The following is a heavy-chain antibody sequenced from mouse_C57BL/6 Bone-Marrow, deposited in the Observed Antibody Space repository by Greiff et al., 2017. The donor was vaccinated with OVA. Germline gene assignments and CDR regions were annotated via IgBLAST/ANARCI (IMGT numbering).Heavy chain of an antibody. Sequence: VQLVESGAELVRPGTSVKVSCKASGYAFTNYLIEWVKQRPGQGLEWIGVINPGSGGTNYNEKFKGKATLTADKSSSTAYMQLSSLTSEDSAVYFCARDRSFAYWGQGTLVTVSA. D-gene: IGHD3-2*01. V-gene: IGHV1-54*01. CDR2: INPGSGGT. CDR3: ARDRSFAY. CDR1: GYAFTNYL. J-gene: IGHJ3*01.